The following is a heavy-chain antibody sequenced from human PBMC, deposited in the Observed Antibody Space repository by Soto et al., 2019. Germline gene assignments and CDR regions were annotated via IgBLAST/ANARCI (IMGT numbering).Heavy chain of an antibody. CDR1: GGSVSSGSYVSSGGYY. Sequence: SETLSLTCTVSGGSVSSGSYVSSGGYYWSWIRQPPGKRLEWIGYIYYSGSTNYNTSLKSRVTISLDTSKNQFSLKLSSVTTAETAVYYCARAPPYSSGWADPWGQGTLVTVSS. V-gene: IGHV4-61*08. CDR2: IYYSGST. D-gene: IGHD6-19*01. J-gene: IGHJ5*02. CDR3: ARAPPYSSGWADP.